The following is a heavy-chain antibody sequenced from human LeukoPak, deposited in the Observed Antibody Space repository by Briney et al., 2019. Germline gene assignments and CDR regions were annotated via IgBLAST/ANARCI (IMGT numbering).Heavy chain of an antibody. V-gene: IGHV1-2*02. CDR3: ASDYGGVSHIDY. CDR1: GYTFTGYY. Sequence: ASVNVSCKASGYTFTGYYMHWVRQAPGQGLEWMGWINPNSGGKNYAQKFQGRVTMTRDTSISTAYMELSRLRSDDTAVYYCASDYGGVSHIDYWGQGTLVTVSS. D-gene: IGHD4-23*01. CDR2: INPNSGGK. J-gene: IGHJ4*02.